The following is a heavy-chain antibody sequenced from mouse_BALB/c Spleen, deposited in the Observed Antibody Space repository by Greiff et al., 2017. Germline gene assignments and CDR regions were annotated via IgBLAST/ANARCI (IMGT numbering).Heavy chain of an antibody. V-gene: IGHV5-17*02. J-gene: IGHJ4*01. CDR2: ISSGSSTI. CDR1: GFTFSSFG. D-gene: IGHD4-1*01. CDR3: AIWDGGAMDY. Sequence: EVNLVESGGGLVQPGGSRKLSCAASGFTFSSFGMHWVRQAPEKGLEWVAYISSGSSTIYYADTVKGRFTISRDNPKNTLFLQMTSLRSEDTAMYYCAIWDGGAMDYWGQGTSVTVSS.